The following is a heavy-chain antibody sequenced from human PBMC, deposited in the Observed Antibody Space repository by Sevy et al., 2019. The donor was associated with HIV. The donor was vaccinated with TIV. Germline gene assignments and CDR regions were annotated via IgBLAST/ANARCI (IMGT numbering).Heavy chain of an antibody. Sequence: SETLSLTCSVSGGSISSYFWTWVRQSPGKGLEWIGNIYFNGNTDYSPSLKSRVTLSLDTSKRQFSLTLKSVTAADTAIYYCARDSTTRLRVLDYWGQGTLVTVSS. J-gene: IGHJ4*02. CDR2: IYFNGNT. D-gene: IGHD1-1*01. CDR1: GGSISSYF. CDR3: ARDSTTRLRVLDY. V-gene: IGHV4-59*01.